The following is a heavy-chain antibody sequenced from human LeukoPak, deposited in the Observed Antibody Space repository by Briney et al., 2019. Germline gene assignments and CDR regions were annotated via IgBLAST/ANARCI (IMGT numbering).Heavy chain of an antibody. V-gene: IGHV4-30-4*01. J-gene: IGHJ5*02. D-gene: IGHD3-10*01. Sequence: SQTLSPTCTVSGGSISSGDYYWSWIRQPPGKGLEWIGYIYYSGSTYYNPSLKSRVTISVDTSKNQFSLKLSSVTAADTAVYYCAREKGYGSGSYGNWFDPWGQGTLVTVSS. CDR3: AREKGYGSGSYGNWFDP. CDR1: GGSISSGDYY. CDR2: IYYSGST.